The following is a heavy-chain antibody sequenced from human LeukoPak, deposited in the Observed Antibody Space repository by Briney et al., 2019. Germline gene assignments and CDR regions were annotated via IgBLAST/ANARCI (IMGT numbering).Heavy chain of an antibody. V-gene: IGHV3-23*01. CDR3: AKWDAAGSAY. Sequence: GRSLRLSCTASGFTFGDHSVSWFRQAPGKGLEWVSAISGSGGSTYYADSVKGRFTISRDNSKNTLYLQMNSLRAEDTAVYYCAKWDAAGSAYWGQGTLVTVSS. J-gene: IGHJ4*02. D-gene: IGHD6-13*01. CDR1: GFTFGDHS. CDR2: ISGSGGST.